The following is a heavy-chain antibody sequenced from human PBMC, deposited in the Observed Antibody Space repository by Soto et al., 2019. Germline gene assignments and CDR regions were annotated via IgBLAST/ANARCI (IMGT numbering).Heavy chain of an antibody. V-gene: IGHV4-59*01. Sequence: SETLSLTCTVSGGSISSYYWSWIRQPPGKGLEWIGYIYYSGSTNYNPSLKSRVTISVDTSKNQFSLKLSSVTAADTAVYYCARDRSSGWYGWFDPWGQGTLVTVSS. CDR2: IYYSGST. CDR3: ARDRSSGWYGWFDP. CDR1: GGSISSYY. J-gene: IGHJ5*02. D-gene: IGHD6-19*01.